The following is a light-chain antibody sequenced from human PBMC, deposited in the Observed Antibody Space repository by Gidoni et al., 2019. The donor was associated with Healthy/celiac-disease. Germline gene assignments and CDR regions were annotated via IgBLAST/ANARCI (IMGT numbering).Light chain of an antibody. CDR3: AAWDDSLNAWV. V-gene: IGLV1-44*01. CDR1: STNIGSNT. CDR2: SNN. Sequence: QSVPTQPPSASRTPGQRVTISCSGSSTNIGSNTVNWYQQLPGTAPKLLIYSNNQRPSGVPDRFSGSKSGTSASLAISGLQSEDEADYYCAAWDDSLNAWVFGGGTKLTVL. J-gene: IGLJ3*02.